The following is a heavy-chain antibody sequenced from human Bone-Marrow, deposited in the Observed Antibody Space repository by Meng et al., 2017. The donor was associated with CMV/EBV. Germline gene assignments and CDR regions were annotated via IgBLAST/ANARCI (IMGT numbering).Heavy chain of an antibody. V-gene: IGHV3-30*04. CDR3: ARNQYSSSWYAKTPHYFDY. J-gene: IGHJ4*02. CDR2: ISYDGSNK. D-gene: IGHD6-13*01. CDR1: GFTFSSYA. Sequence: GESLKISCAASGFTFSSYAMHWVRQAPGKGLEWVAVISYDGSNKYYADSVKGRFTISRDNSKNTLYLQMNSLRAEDTAVYYGARNQYSSSWYAKTPHYFDYWGQGTLVTFSS.